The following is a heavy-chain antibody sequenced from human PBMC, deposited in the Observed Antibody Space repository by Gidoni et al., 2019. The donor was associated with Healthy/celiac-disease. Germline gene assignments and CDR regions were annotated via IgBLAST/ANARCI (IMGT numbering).Heavy chain of an antibody. D-gene: IGHD6-13*01. Sequence: QVQLVQSGAEVKKPGASGKVSCKASGYSCTSYGISWVLHATGQGLEWMGWISAYNGNTNYAQKLQGRVTMTTDTSTSTAYMELRSLRSDDTAVYYCARSPHTAAGTHDFDYWGQGTLVTVSS. CDR1: GYSCTSYG. J-gene: IGHJ4*02. CDR2: ISAYNGNT. CDR3: ARSPHTAAGTHDFDY. V-gene: IGHV1-18*01.